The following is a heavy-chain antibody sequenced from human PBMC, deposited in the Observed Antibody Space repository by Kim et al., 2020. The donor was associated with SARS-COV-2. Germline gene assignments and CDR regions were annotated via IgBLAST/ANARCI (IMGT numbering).Heavy chain of an antibody. Sequence: SVKVSCKASGGTFSSYAISWVRQAPGQGLEWMGGIIPIFGTANYAQKFQGRVTITADESTSTAYMELSSLKSEDTAVYYCAGELWAAAGTDYYYGMDVWGQGTTVTVSS. CDR1: GGTFSSYA. CDR3: AGELWAAAGTDYYYGMDV. V-gene: IGHV1-69*13. D-gene: IGHD6-13*01. J-gene: IGHJ6*02. CDR2: IIPIFGTA.